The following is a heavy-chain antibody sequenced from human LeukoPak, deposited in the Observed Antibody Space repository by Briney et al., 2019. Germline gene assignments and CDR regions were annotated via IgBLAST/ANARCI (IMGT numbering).Heavy chain of an antibody. CDR1: GFTFSSYA. CDR2: ISGSGGST. Sequence: GGYLRFSGAASGFTFSSYAMSWVRQAQGKGLEWVSTISGSGGSTYYADSVKCRFTISRDNSKNTLYLQMNSLKAEATAVYYCAKVSYVDYETAFDIWGQGTMVTVSS. V-gene: IGHV3-23*01. D-gene: IGHD4-17*01. CDR3: AKVSYVDYETAFDI. J-gene: IGHJ3*02.